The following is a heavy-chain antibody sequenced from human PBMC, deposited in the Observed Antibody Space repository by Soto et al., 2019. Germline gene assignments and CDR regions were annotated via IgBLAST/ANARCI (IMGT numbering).Heavy chain of an antibody. CDR3: ARDARPWFWDV. CDR2: IWQDGTNK. D-gene: IGHD3-10*01. J-gene: IGHJ6*02. V-gene: IGHV3-33*01. Sequence: QVQLVESGGGVVQPGRSLRLSCVASGFTFKNYGMHWVRQAPGKGLEWVAVIWQDGTNKYYADTLKGRFTISRDNSKNTVFLEVNSLRAEDTAVYYCARDARPWFWDVWGQGTTVTVSS. CDR1: GFTFKNYG.